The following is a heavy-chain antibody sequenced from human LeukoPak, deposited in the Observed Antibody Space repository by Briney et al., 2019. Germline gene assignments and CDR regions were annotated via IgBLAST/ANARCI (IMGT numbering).Heavy chain of an antibody. CDR1: GGSFSDYD. CDR2: IKEDGSEK. Sequence: PSETLSLTCAVYGGSFSDYDWSWVRQAPGKGLEWVANIKEDGSEKHYVDSVKGRSTISRATSKNSPYLQINSLRTEHTAVYYCGRRNSMDVWGKGTTVTVSS. V-gene: IGHV3-7*01. CDR3: GRRNSMDV. J-gene: IGHJ6*03.